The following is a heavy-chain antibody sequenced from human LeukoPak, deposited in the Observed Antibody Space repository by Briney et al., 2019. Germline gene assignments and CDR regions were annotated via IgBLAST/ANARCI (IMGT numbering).Heavy chain of an antibody. D-gene: IGHD3-10*02. CDR2: IKQDASEK. Sequence: GSLRLSCAASGFMFFRYSMSWVRQAPGKGLEWVANIKQDASEKYYVDSVKGRFTISRDNAKNSLYLQMNSLRAEDTAVYYCAELGITMIGGVWGKGTTVTISS. CDR3: AELGITMIGGV. V-gene: IGHV3-7*01. J-gene: IGHJ6*04. CDR1: GFMFFRYS.